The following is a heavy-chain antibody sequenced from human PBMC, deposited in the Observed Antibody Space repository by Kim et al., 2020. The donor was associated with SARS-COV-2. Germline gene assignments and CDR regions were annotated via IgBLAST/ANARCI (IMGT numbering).Heavy chain of an antibody. CDR3: ARQFSGSYYKSWFDP. J-gene: IGHJ5*02. D-gene: IGHD1-26*01. V-gene: IGHV5-51*01. Sequence: SLKISCKGSGYSFTSYWIGWVRQMPGKGLEWMGIIYPGDSDTRYSPSFQGQVTISADKSISTAYLQWSSLKASDTAMYYCARQFSGSYYKSWFDPWGQGTLFTVSS. CDR1: GYSFTSYW. CDR2: IYPGDSDT.